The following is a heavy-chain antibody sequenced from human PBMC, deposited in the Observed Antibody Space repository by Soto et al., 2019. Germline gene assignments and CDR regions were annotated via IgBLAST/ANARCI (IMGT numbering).Heavy chain of an antibody. D-gene: IGHD4-4*01. CDR1: GFTFSSYE. CDR3: ARDPAIYSGKFDYGLDV. V-gene: IGHV3-48*03. Sequence: LRLSCAVSGFTFSSYEMNWVRQAPGKGLEWVSYIGTSGKTIYYADSVRGRFTISRDNAKNSLYLQMNSLRAEDTAVYFCARDPAIYSGKFDYGLDVWGRGTTVTVSS. CDR2: IGTSGKTI. J-gene: IGHJ6*02.